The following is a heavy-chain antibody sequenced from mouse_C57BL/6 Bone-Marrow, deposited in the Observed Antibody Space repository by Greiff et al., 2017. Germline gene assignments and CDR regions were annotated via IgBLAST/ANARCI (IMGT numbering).Heavy chain of an antibody. CDR3: ARGNYYGSTSWFGD. J-gene: IGHJ3*01. CDR2: FNPNNGGT. Sequence: VQLKQSGPELVKPGTSVHISCKTSGYAFTEYTMHWVKQSHGKSLEWIGGFNPNNGGTTYNQRFKGKATLTVDKSSTTAYMELRSLTSEDSAVYYCARGNYYGSTSWFGDWGQGTLVTVST. CDR1: GYAFTEYT. D-gene: IGHD1-1*01. V-gene: IGHV1-18*01.